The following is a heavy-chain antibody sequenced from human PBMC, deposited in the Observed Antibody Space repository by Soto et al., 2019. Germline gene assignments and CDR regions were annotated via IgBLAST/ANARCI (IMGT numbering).Heavy chain of an antibody. D-gene: IGHD2-2*01. Sequence: QVQLVQSGAEVKKPGSSVKVSCKASGGTFSSYAISWVRQAPGQGLEWMGGIIPISGTANYAQKFQGRVTITADESTSTVYMRLSSLRSEDTAVYFCARSQGSSTSLEIYYYYYYGMDVWGPGTRVTVSS. CDR2: IIPISGTA. CDR3: ARSQGSSTSLEIYYYYYYGMDV. J-gene: IGHJ6*02. V-gene: IGHV1-69*01. CDR1: GGTFSSYA.